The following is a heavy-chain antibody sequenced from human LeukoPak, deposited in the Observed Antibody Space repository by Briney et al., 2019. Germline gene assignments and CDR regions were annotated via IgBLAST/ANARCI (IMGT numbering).Heavy chain of an antibody. CDR1: GYTFTGYY. CDR3: AKNPYEYYFDY. Sequence: ASVKVSCKASGYTFTGYYMHWVRQAPGQGLEWMGWINSNSGDTNYAQKFQGRVTMTRDTSINIGYMELSRLRTDDTAVYFCAKNPYEYYFDYWGQGTLVTVSS. J-gene: IGHJ4*02. CDR2: INSNSGDT. D-gene: IGHD5-12*01. V-gene: IGHV1-2*02.